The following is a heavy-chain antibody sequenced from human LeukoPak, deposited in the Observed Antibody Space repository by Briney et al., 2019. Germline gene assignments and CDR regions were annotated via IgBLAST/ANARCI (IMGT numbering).Heavy chain of an antibody. CDR1: GLTFSSFG. D-gene: IGHD7-27*01. Sequence: GGSLRLSCAASGLTFSSFGMSWVRQAPGKGVEWVSHISGSGTTTYYADSVKGRFTISRDNSKNTLYLQMNSLRAEDTAVYYCAKYTGRRAFDMWGQGTMVTVSS. V-gene: IGHV3-23*01. CDR2: ISGSGTTT. CDR3: AKYTGRRAFDM. J-gene: IGHJ3*02.